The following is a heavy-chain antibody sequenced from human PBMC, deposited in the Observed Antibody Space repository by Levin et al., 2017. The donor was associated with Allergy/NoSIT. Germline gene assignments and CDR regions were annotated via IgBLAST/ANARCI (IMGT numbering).Heavy chain of an antibody. CDR2: INHSGST. J-gene: IGHJ6*02. CDR1: GGSFSGYY. CDR3: ARGRSIAARGYYYYYGMDV. D-gene: IGHD6-6*01. Sequence: SETLSLTCAVYGGSFSGYYWSWIRQPPGKGLEWIGEINHSGSTNYNPSLKSRVTISVDTSKNQFSLKLSSVTAADTAVYYCARGRSIAARGYYYYYGMDVWGQGTTVTVSS. V-gene: IGHV4-34*01.